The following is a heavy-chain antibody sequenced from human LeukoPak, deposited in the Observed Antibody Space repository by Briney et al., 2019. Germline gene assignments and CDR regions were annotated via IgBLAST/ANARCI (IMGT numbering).Heavy chain of an antibody. CDR3: ARTTPFYYGGIGGYYLGYFHH. J-gene: IGHJ1*01. CDR1: GYTFSDYY. Sequence: ASVKVSCKASGYTFSDYYIHWVRQAPGQGLEWMGWINPNGGGTHYAQQFLGRVTMTRDTSISTAYMELSRLRSDDTAVYHCARTTPFYYGGIGGYYLGYFHHWGQGTLVTVSS. CDR2: INPNGGGT. D-gene: IGHD3-22*01. V-gene: IGHV1-2*02.